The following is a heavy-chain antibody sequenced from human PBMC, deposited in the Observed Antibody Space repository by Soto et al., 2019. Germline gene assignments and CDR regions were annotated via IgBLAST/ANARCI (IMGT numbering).Heavy chain of an antibody. CDR1: GYTFTGYY. CDR2: INPNSGAS. D-gene: IGHD2-2*01. J-gene: IGHJ5*02. CDR3: ARYCRRPTCHTDP. Sequence: ASVKVSCKAAGYTFTGYYIHWVPQAPGQRLEWMGGINPNSGASNYAQKFQGRVTMTRDTSISTAYMELSRLRSDDKAVYYCARYCRRPTCHTDPWRQRTLVTVST. V-gene: IGHV1-2*02.